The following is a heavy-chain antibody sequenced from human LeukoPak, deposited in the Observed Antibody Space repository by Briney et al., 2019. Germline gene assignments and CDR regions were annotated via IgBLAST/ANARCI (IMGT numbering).Heavy chain of an antibody. V-gene: IGHV3-66*01. CDR2: IYSGGST. D-gene: IGHD1-26*01. Sequence: GGSLGLSCAASGFTVSSNYMSWVRQAPGKGLEWVSVIYSGGSTYYADSVKGRFTISRDNSKNTLYLQMNSLRAEDTAVYYCARTQWELGRYFDYWGQGTLVTVSS. CDR1: GFTVSSNY. J-gene: IGHJ4*02. CDR3: ARTQWELGRYFDY.